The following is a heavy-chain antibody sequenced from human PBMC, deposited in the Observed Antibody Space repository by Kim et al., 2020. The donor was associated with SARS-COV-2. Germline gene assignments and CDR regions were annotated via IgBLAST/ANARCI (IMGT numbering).Heavy chain of an antibody. Sequence: GGSLRLSCAASGFTFSSYAMSWVRQAPGKGLEWVSAISGSGGSTYYADSVKGRFTISRDNSKNXXXLXXNSLXXXDTXVYYXXKGDTXXAPXXXFD. D-gene: IGHD5-18*01. CDR1: GFTFSSYA. J-gene: IGHJ5*01. CDR2: ISGSGGST. V-gene: IGHV3-23*01. CDR3: XKGDTXXAPXXXFD.